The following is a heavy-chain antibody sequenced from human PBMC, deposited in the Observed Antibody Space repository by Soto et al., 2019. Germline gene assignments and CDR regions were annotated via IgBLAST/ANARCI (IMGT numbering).Heavy chain of an antibody. CDR3: ARDRIAAARSRYYYGMDV. CDR1: GFTVSSNY. CDR2: IYSGGST. V-gene: IGHV3-53*01. D-gene: IGHD6-13*01. Sequence: GGSLRLSCAASGFTVSSNYMSWVRQAPGKGLEWVSVIYSGGSTYYADSVKGRFTISRDNSKNTLYLQMNSLRAEDTAVYYCARDRIAAARSRYYYGMDVSGQGTTVTVSS. J-gene: IGHJ6*02.